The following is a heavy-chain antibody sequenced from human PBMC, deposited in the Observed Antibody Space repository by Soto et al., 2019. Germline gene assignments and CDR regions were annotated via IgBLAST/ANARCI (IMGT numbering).Heavy chain of an antibody. V-gene: IGHV3-48*03. CDR2: ISGSGNNI. J-gene: IGHJ4*02. Sequence: GGSLRLSCAVSGFTFSRFDMTWVRQAPGRGLEWLSYISGSGNNIYYADSVKGRFTVSRDNAENSLYLQMNSLRAEDTALYYCARANSNRTHGDFDYWGQGTLVTVSS. CDR3: ARANSNRTHGDFDY. CDR1: GFTFSRFD. D-gene: IGHD3-22*01.